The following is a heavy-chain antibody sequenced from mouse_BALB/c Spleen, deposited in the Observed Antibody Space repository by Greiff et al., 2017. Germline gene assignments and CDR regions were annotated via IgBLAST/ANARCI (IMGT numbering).Heavy chain of an antibody. CDR2: IWWNDNK. CDR3: ARSYYRYDAFAY. J-gene: IGHJ3*01. D-gene: IGHD2-14*01. Sequence: KESGPGILQPSQTLSLTCSFSGFSLSTYGIGVGWIRQPSGKGLEWLEHIWWNDNKYYNTALKSRLTISKDTSNNQVFLRIASVDTADTATYYCARSYYRYDAFAYWGQGTLVTVSA. CDR1: GFSLSTYGIG. V-gene: IGHV8-11*01.